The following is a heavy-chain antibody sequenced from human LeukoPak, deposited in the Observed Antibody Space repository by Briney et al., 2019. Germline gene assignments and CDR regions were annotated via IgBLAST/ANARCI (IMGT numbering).Heavy chain of an antibody. D-gene: IGHD5-18*01. J-gene: IGHJ5*02. CDR1: GFTVSRSY. V-gene: IGHV3-53*01. CDR2: IYSGGTT. CDR3: ARGRGYSQSNWVDP. Sequence: GSLRLSCAASGFTVSRSYMIWARQAPGKGLEWVSVIYSGGTTYYADSVKGRFTISRDNSKNTLYLRMNSLRAEDTAVYYCARGRGYSQSNWVDPWDQGTMVTVS.